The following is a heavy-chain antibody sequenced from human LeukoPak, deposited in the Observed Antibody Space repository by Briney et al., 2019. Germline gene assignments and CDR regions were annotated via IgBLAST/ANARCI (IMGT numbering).Heavy chain of an antibody. D-gene: IGHD6-19*01. V-gene: IGHV3-23*01. CDR1: GFTFSSYA. Sequence: GGSLRLSCAASGFTFSSYAMTWVRQAPGKGLEWVSAISGSGGSTYYADSVKGRFTISRDNSKNTLYLQINSLRAEDTAVYYCARDPNSSGWPSYFDYWGQGTLVTVSS. J-gene: IGHJ4*02. CDR3: ARDPNSSGWPSYFDY. CDR2: ISGSGGST.